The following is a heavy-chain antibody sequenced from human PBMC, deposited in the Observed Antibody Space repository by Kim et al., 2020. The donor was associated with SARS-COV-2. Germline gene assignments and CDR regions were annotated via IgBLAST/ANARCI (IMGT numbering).Heavy chain of an antibody. CDR2: ISYSGGT. Sequence: SETLSLTCTVSGGSVSSGPYYWSWIRQPPGKELEWFGYISYSGGTNYNPSLESRVTISIDASKNQFSLTLSSVTAADTAVYYCVGAPRGPTRTFDFWGQGTLVTVSS. CDR3: VGAPRGPTRTFDF. D-gene: IGHD3-16*01. CDR1: GGSVSSGPYY. J-gene: IGHJ4*02. V-gene: IGHV4-61*01.